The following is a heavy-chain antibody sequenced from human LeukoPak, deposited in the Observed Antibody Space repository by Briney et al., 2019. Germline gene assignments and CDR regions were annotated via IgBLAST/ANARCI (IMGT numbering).Heavy chain of an antibody. V-gene: IGHV4-59*01. CDR1: GGSISSCY. CDR3: ARDGGYCSGGSCLDYYYGMDV. Sequence: SETLSLTCTVSGGSISSCYWSWIRQPPGKGLEWIGYIYYSGSTNYNPSLKSRVTISVDTSKNQFSLKLSSVTAADTAVYYCARDGGYCSGGSCLDYYYGMDVWGQGTTVTVSS. CDR2: IYYSGST. D-gene: IGHD2-15*01. J-gene: IGHJ6*02.